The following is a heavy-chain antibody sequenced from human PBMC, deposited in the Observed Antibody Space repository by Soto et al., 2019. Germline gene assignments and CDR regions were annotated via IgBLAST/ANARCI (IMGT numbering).Heavy chain of an antibody. J-gene: IGHJ4*02. CDR1: GDTTSSADFF. Sequence: HLQESGPGLVKPSQTLSLACTVSGDTTSSADFFWSWLRQPPGEGLEWIGYVYFSGFTQSNPSLKSRLSMSVDTSKNQVSLKLSSVTAADTAVYYCARIRSTYGDYFDSWGQGTLVTVSS. CDR3: ARIRSTYGDYFDS. CDR2: VYFSGFT. D-gene: IGHD4-17*01. V-gene: IGHV4-30-4*01.